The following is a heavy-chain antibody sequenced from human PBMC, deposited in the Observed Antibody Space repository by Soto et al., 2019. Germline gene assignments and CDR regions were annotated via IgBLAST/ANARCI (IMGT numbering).Heavy chain of an antibody. V-gene: IGHV3-73*01. CDR1: GFTFSGSA. CDR3: TRPYFYSSSPYYYYMDV. J-gene: IGHJ6*03. Sequence: HPGGSLRLSCAASGFTFSGSAMHWVRQASGKGLEWVGRIRSKANSYATAYAASVKGRFTISRDDSKNTAYLQMNSLKTEDTAVYYCTRPYFYSSSPYYYYMDVWGKGTTVTVSS. CDR2: IRSKANSYAT. D-gene: IGHD6-13*01.